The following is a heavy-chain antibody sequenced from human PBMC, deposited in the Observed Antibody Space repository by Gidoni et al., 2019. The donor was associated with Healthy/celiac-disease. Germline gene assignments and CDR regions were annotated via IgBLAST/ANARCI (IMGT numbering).Heavy chain of an antibody. Sequence: EVQLVESGGGLVKPGGSLRLSCAASGFTFSNAWMSWVRQAPGKGLEWVGRIKSKTDGGTTDYAAPVKGRFTISRDDSKNTLYLQMNSLKTEDTAVYYCTTALEGETTNLDYWGQGTLVTVSS. CDR3: TTALEGETTNLDY. D-gene: IGHD4-4*01. CDR2: IKSKTDGGTT. J-gene: IGHJ4*02. CDR1: GFTFSNAW. V-gene: IGHV3-15*01.